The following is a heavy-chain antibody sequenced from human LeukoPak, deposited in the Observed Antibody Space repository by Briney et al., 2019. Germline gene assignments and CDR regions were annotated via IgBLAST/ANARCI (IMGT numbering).Heavy chain of an antibody. V-gene: IGHV3-23*01. CDR1: GFTFSRYA. CDR3: AKDRDIVVVPAATDY. D-gene: IGHD2-2*01. CDR2: ISGSGGST. J-gene: IGHJ4*02. Sequence: GGSLRLSCAASGFTFSRYAMSWVRQAPGKGLEWVSAISGSGGSTYYADSVKGRFTISRDNSKNTLYLQMNSLRAEDTAVYYCAKDRDIVVVPAATDYWGQGTLVTVSS.